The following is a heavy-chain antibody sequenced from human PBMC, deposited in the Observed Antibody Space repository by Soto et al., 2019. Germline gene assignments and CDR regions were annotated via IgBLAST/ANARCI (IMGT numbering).Heavy chain of an antibody. CDR1: GYTFTSYA. CDR2: INAGNGNT. V-gene: IGHV1-3*01. CDR3: ARGLYGYDFWVDYYYMDV. J-gene: IGHJ6*03. Sequence: QVQLVQSGAEVKKPGASVKVSCKASGYTFTSYAMHWVRQAPGQRLEWMGWINAGNGNTKYSQKFQGRVTITRDTSASTAYMVLSSLRSEDTAVYDCARGLYGYDFWVDYYYMDVWGKGTTVTVSS. D-gene: IGHD3-3*01.